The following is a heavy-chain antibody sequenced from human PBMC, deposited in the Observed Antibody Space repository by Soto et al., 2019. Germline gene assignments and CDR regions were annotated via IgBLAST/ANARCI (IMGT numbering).Heavy chain of an antibody. V-gene: IGHV3-23*01. J-gene: IGHJ5*02. CDR2: ISGSGFKK. Sequence: AGGSLRLSCAASGFIFENFVMSWVGQAPGKGLEWISSISGSGFKKYYADSVKGRFTISRDNSKSTVYLELNNLSAEDTAVYHCAKNQGVELVPLATVDWFDPWGQGSVVTVSS. CDR1: GFIFENFV. D-gene: IGHD1-26*01. CDR3: AKNQGVELVPLATVDWFDP.